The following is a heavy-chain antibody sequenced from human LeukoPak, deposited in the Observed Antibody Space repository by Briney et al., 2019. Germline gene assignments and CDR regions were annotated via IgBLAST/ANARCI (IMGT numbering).Heavy chain of an antibody. Sequence: PGGSLRLSCAASGFTFDDYAMHWVRQAPGKGLEWVSGISWDSDDIQYADSVRGRFTTSRDNSNNTLYLQMNSLRAEDTAVYYCAKLTTSWGQGTLVTVSS. J-gene: IGHJ4*02. CDR3: AKLTTS. CDR1: GFTFDDYA. D-gene: IGHD4-11*01. V-gene: IGHV3-9*01. CDR2: ISWDSDDI.